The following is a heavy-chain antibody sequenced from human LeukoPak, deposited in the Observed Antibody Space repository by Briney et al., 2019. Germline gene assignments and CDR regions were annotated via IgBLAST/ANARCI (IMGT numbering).Heavy chain of an antibody. CDR3: ARVWAQAAAGVIWFDP. Sequence: PGGSLRLSCAASGFTFSDYYMSWIRQAPGKGLEWVSYISSSGSTIYYADSVKGRFTISRDNAKNSLYLQVNSLRAEDTAVYYCARVWAQAAAGVIWFDPWGQGTLVTVSS. D-gene: IGHD6-13*01. CDR1: GFTFSDYY. J-gene: IGHJ5*02. CDR2: ISSSGSTI. V-gene: IGHV3-11*01.